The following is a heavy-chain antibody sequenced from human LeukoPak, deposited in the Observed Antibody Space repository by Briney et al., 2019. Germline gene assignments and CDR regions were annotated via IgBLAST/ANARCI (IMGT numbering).Heavy chain of an antibody. CDR2: IYYSGST. J-gene: IGHJ5*02. CDR3: ARHHLYCSGGSCYDWFDP. CDR1: GGSISSSSYY. Sequence: PSETLSLTCTVSGGSISSSSYYWGWIRQPPGKGLEWIGSIYYSGSTYYNPSLKSRVTISVDTSKNQFSLKLSSVTAADTAVYYCARHHLYCSGGSCYDWFDPWGQGTLVTVSS. D-gene: IGHD2-15*01. V-gene: IGHV4-39*01.